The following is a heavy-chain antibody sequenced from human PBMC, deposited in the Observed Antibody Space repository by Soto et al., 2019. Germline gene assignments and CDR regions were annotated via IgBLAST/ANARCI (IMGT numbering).Heavy chain of an antibody. V-gene: IGHV1-2*02. J-gene: IGHJ4*03. CDR1: GYTFTSYY. CDR3: ASVYSIRGVPGYTNY. CDR2: INPNSGGT. D-gene: IGHD2-2*01. Sequence: SVKGSCKASGYTFTSYYMHWVRQAPGQGLEWMGWINPNSGGTNYAQKFQGRVTMTRDTSISTAYMELSRLRSDDTAVYYCASVYSIRGVPGYTNYCGQRILETGS.